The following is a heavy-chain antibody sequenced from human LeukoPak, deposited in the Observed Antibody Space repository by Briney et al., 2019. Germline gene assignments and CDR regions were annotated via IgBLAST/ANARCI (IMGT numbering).Heavy chain of an antibody. J-gene: IGHJ4*02. CDR3: ARGGCGSGSYYKGGFDY. Sequence: SETLSLTCAVYGGSFSGYYWSWIRQPPGKGLEWIGEINHSGSTNYNPSLKRRVTISVDTSKNQFSLKLSSVTAADTAVYYCARGGCGSGSYYKGGFDYWGQGTLVTVSS. V-gene: IGHV4-34*01. CDR2: INHSGST. CDR1: GGSFSGYY. D-gene: IGHD3-10*01.